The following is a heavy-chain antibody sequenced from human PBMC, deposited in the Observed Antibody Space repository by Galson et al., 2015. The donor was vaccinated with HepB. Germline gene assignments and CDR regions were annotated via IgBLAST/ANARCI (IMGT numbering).Heavy chain of an antibody. D-gene: IGHD3-16*02. Sequence: SVKVSCKASGYTFTSYAMNWVRQAPGQGLEWMGWINTNTGNPTYAQGFTGRFVFSLDTSVSTAYLQISSLKAEDTAVYYCASSSYDYIWGSYRSPTGFDYWGQGTLVTVSS. CDR3: ASSSYDYIWGSYRSPTGFDY. V-gene: IGHV7-4-1*02. CDR2: INTNTGNP. J-gene: IGHJ4*02. CDR1: GYTFTSYA.